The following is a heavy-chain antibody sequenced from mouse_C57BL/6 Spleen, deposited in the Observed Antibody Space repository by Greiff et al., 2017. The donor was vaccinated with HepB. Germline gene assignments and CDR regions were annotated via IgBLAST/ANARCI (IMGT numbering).Heavy chain of an antibody. Sequence: QVQLQQPGAELVKPGASVKLSCKASGYTFTSYWMHWVKQSPGQGLEWIGMIHPNSGSTNYNEKFKSKATLTVDKSSSTAYMQLSSLTSEDSAVYYCAREEGYYYGSSWYFDVWGTGTTVTVSS. CDR2: IHPNSGST. D-gene: IGHD1-1*01. CDR1: GYTFTSYW. J-gene: IGHJ1*03. CDR3: AREEGYYYGSSWYFDV. V-gene: IGHV1-64*01.